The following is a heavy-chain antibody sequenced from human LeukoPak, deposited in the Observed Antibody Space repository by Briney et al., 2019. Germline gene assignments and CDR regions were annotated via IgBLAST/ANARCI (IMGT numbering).Heavy chain of an antibody. V-gene: IGHV4-39*01. CDR2: IYYSGST. Sequence: SETLSLTCTVSGGSISSSSYYWGWIRQPPGKGLECIGTIYYSGSTTYNPSLKSRVTISVDTSKNQFSLKLTSVTAADTAVYYCAGTYRLRRFDPWGQGTPVTVSS. CDR3: AGTYRLRRFDP. CDR1: GGSISSSSYY. J-gene: IGHJ5*02. D-gene: IGHD2-2*02.